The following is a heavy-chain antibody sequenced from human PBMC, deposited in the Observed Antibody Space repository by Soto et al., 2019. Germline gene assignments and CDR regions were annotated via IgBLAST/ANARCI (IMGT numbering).Heavy chain of an antibody. D-gene: IGHD3-3*01. CDR2: INPNSGGT. J-gene: IGHJ6*02. CDR1: GYTFTGYC. Sequence: ASVKVSFKASGYTFTGYCMHWVRQAPGQGLEWMGWINPNSGGTNYAQKFQGRVTMTRDTSISTAYMELSRLRSDDTAVYYCAREDGVVTGYGMDVWGQGTTVTVSS. V-gene: IGHV1-2*02. CDR3: AREDGVVTGYGMDV.